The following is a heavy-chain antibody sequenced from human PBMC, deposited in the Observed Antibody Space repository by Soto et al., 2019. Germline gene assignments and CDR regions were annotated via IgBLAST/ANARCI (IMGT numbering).Heavy chain of an antibody. J-gene: IGHJ5*02. Sequence: PSETLSLTCTVSGGSISSYYWSWIRQPPGKGLEWIGYIYYSGSTNYNPSLKSRVTISVDTSKNQFSLKLSSVTAADTAVYYCARGGYYGSGSYVSGFDPWGQGTLVTVSS. CDR1: GGSISSYY. D-gene: IGHD3-10*01. CDR2: IYYSGST. CDR3: ARGGYYGSGSYVSGFDP. V-gene: IGHV4-59*01.